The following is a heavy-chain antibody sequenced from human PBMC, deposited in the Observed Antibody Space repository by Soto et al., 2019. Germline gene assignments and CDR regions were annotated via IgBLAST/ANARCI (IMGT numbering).Heavy chain of an antibody. Sequence: QLQLQESGPGLVKPSETLSLTCTVSGGSISSSSYYWGWIRQPPGKGLEWIGSIYYSGSTYYNPSLKSRVTISVDTSKNQFSLKLSSVTAADTAVYYCATSTPAATYFDYWGQGTLVTVSS. J-gene: IGHJ4*02. D-gene: IGHD6-13*01. CDR2: IYYSGST. CDR3: ATSTPAATYFDY. V-gene: IGHV4-39*01. CDR1: GGSISSSSYY.